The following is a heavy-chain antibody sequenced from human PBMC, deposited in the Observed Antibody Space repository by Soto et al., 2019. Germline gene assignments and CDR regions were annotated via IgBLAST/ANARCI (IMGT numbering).Heavy chain of an antibody. CDR3: ARDSMVTAHDY. CDR1: GFTFSSYE. CDR2: ISIRGSTI. V-gene: IGHV3-48*03. Sequence: AGGSLRLSCAASGFTFSSYEMNWVRQAPGKGLEWVSYISIRGSTIYYADSVKGRFTISRDNAKNSLYLQMNSLRADDTAVYYCARDSMVTAHDYWGQGTLVTVSS. J-gene: IGHJ4*02. D-gene: IGHD2-21*02.